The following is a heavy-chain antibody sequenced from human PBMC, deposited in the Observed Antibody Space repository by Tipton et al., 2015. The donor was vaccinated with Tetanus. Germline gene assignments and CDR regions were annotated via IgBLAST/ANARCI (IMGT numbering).Heavy chain of an antibody. Sequence: SLRLSCAASGFTFSSYGMHWVRQAPGKGLEWVAVIWYDGSNKYYADSVKGRFTISRDNSKNTLYLQMNSLRAEDTAVYYCARDRSPKRYSGSYYAYWGQGTLVTVSS. CDR1: GFTFSSYG. CDR2: IWYDGSNK. D-gene: IGHD1-26*01. CDR3: ARDRSPKRYSGSYYAY. J-gene: IGHJ4*02. V-gene: IGHV3-33*01.